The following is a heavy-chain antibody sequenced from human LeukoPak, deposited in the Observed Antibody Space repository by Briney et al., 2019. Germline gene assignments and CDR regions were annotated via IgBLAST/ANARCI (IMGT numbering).Heavy chain of an antibody. D-gene: IGHD2-15*01. CDR3: VRGGPSTWS. Sequence: GGSLRLSCAASGFTFKLYWMHWVRQVPGERAVWVSRIKDDGSDTIYADSVRGRFTISRDDAKNTVYLQMNNLRAEDTAVYYCVRGGPSTWSWGQGTLVTVSS. V-gene: IGHV3-74*01. CDR1: GFTFKLYW. J-gene: IGHJ5*02. CDR2: IKDDGSDT.